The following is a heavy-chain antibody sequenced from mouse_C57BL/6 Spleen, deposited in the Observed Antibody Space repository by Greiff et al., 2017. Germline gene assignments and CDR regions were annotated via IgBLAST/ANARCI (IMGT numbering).Heavy chain of an antibody. J-gene: IGHJ2*01. V-gene: IGHV14-3*01. Sequence: VQLKESVAELVRPGASVKLSCTASGFNIKNTYMHWVQQRPEQGLEWIGRIDPANGNTKYAPKFQGKATITADTSSNTAYLQRSSLTSEDTAIYYCAREDTTVVVYFDYWGQGTTLTVSS. CDR2: IDPANGNT. D-gene: IGHD1-1*01. CDR1: GFNIKNTY. CDR3: AREDTTVVVYFDY.